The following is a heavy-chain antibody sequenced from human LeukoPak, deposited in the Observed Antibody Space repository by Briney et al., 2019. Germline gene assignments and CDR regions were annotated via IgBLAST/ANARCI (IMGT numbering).Heavy chain of an antibody. CDR1: GFTFSGSA. CDR2: IRSKANSYAT. V-gene: IGHV3-73*01. Sequence: GGSLRLSCAASGFTFSGSAIHWVRQASGRGLEWVGRIRSKANSYATAYAASVKGRFTISRDDSKNTAYLQMSSLKTEDTAVYYCLTISADDAFDIWGQGTMVTVSS. CDR3: LTISADDAFDI. J-gene: IGHJ3*02. D-gene: IGHD5-24*01.